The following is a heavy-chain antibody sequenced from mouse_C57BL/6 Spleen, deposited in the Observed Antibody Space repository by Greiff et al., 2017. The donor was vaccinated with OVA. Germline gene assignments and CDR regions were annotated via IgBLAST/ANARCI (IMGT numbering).Heavy chain of an antibody. CDR2: IYPGDGDT. Sequence: QVQLKESGPELVKPGASVKISCKASGYAFSSSWMNWVKQRPGKGLEWIGRIYPGDGDTNYNGKFKGKATLTADKSSSTAYMQLSSLTSEDSAVYFCARIGYSNYDYAMDYWGQGTSVTVSS. CDR1: GYAFSSSW. CDR3: ARIGYSNYDYAMDY. V-gene: IGHV1-82*01. J-gene: IGHJ4*01. D-gene: IGHD2-5*01.